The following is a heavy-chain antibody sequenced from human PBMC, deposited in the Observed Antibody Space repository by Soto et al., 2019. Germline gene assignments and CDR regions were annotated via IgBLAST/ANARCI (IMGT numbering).Heavy chain of an antibody. CDR2: ISSNGGST. CDR3: ASALGYAFYI. V-gene: IGHV3-64*01. CDR1: GFTFSSYA. Sequence: EVQLVESGGGLVQPGGSLRLSCAASGFTFSSYAMHWVRQAPGKGLEYVSAISSNGGSTYYANSVKGRFTISRDNSKNTMYHKMGSLRAEDMAVYYCASALGYAFYIWGQGTMVTVSS. J-gene: IGHJ3*02. D-gene: IGHD7-27*01.